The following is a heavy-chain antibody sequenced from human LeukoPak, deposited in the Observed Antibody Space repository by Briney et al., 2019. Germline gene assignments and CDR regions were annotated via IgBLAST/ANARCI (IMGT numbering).Heavy chain of an antibody. CDR3: ARHSRTYCDFDY. D-gene: IGHD2-2*01. CDR1: GGSISSYY. V-gene: IGHV4-59*08. Sequence: PSETLSLTCTVSGGSISSYYWSWIRQPPGKGLEWIGYIYYSGNTNYNPSLKSRVTISVDTSKNQFSLKLSSVTAADTAVYYCARHSRTYCDFDYWGQGTLVTVSS. CDR2: IYYSGNT. J-gene: IGHJ4*02.